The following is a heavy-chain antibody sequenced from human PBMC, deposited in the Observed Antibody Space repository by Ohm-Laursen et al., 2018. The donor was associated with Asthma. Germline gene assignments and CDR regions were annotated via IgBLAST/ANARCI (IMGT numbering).Heavy chain of an antibody. V-gene: IGHV3-9*01. Sequence: SLRLSCAASGFTFADYAMHWVRQAPGKGLEWVSGISWNSGSIGYADSVKGRFTISRDNAKNSLYLQMNSLRAEDTALYYCAKDQGIAAAGGNYGMDVWGQGTTVTVSS. CDR2: ISWNSGSI. CDR3: AKDQGIAAAGGNYGMDV. J-gene: IGHJ6*02. D-gene: IGHD6-13*01. CDR1: GFTFADYA.